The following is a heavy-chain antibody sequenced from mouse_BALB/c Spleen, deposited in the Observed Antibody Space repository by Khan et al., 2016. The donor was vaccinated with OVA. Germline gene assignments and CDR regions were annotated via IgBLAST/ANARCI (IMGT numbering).Heavy chain of an antibody. V-gene: IGHV3-2*02. CDR1: GYSITSNYA. D-gene: IGHD1-1*01. CDR2: ISYSGST. CDR3: ARGNYYGYAMDY. Sequence: EVQLQESGPGLVKPSQSLSLTCTVTGYSITSNYAWNWIRQFPGNKLEWMGYISYSGSTSYNPSLKSRISITRDNSKNQFFLQLSSVTTEATATYYCARGNYYGYAMDYWGQGTSVTVSS. J-gene: IGHJ4*01.